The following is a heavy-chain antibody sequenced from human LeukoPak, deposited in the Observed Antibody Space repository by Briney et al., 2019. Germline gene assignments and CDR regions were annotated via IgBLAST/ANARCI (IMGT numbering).Heavy chain of an antibody. Sequence: ASVKLSCKASGYTFTSYGISWVRQAPGQGLEWMGWISAYNGNTNHAQKLQGRVTMTTDTSTSTAYMELRSLRSDDTAVYYCARDSGRDIVVVPASFDYWGQGTLVTVSS. J-gene: IGHJ4*02. CDR1: GYTFTSYG. V-gene: IGHV1-18*04. CDR3: ARDSGRDIVVVPASFDY. D-gene: IGHD2-2*01. CDR2: ISAYNGNT.